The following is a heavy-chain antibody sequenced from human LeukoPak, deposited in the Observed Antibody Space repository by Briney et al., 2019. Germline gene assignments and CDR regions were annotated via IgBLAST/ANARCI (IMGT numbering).Heavy chain of an antibody. CDR2: ISAYNGNT. D-gene: IGHD3-22*01. Sequence: GASVKVSCKASGYTFTSYGISWVRQAPGQGLEWMGWISAYNGNTNYAQKLQGRVSMTTDTSTSTAYMELRSLRSDDTAVYYCARNRYYDSSGYYYFDYWGQGTLVTVSP. V-gene: IGHV1-18*01. J-gene: IGHJ4*02. CDR3: ARNRYYDSSGYYYFDY. CDR1: GYTFTSYG.